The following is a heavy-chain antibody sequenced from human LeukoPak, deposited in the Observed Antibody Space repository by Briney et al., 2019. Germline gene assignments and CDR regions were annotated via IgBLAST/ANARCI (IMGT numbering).Heavy chain of an antibody. CDR1: GFTFSSYT. Sequence: GGSLRLSCTASGFTFSSYTMHWVRQAPGKGLEWVALISYDANKQFQSDSVKGRFTISRDNSKNTLYLQMNSLRVEDTAVYYCARISLAFGMDVWGQGTTVIVSS. V-gene: IGHV3-30-3*01. J-gene: IGHJ6*02. D-gene: IGHD3-16*01. CDR3: ARISLAFGMDV. CDR2: ISYDANKQ.